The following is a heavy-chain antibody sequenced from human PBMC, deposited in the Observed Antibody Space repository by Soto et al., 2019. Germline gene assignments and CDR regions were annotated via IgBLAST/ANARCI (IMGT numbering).Heavy chain of an antibody. D-gene: IGHD1-26*01. V-gene: IGHV3-23*01. J-gene: IGHJ4*02. CDR2: ISGGGGAT. Sequence: EVQLLESGGGLVQPGGSLRLSCAASGFTFSRNAMGWVRQPPGKGLEWVSGISGGGGATYYADSVKGRFTISRDNSKNTLYLQMNSLRAEDTAIYYCAKSEPYGSGSYYFDYWGQGTLVTVSS. CDR1: GFTFSRNA. CDR3: AKSEPYGSGSYYFDY.